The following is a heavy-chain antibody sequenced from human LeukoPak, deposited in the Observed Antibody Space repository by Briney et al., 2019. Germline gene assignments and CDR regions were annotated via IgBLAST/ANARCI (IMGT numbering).Heavy chain of an antibody. CDR1: GGSFSGYY. D-gene: IGHD3-10*01. CDR3: ARVVLSGSYYKALFDY. CDR2: INHSGST. Sequence: SETLSLTCAVYGGSFSGYYWSWIRQPPGKGLEWIGEINHSGSTNYNPSLKSRVTISVDTSKNQFSLKLSSVTAADTAVYYCARVVLSGSYYKALFDYWGQGTLVTVSS. V-gene: IGHV4-34*01. J-gene: IGHJ4*02.